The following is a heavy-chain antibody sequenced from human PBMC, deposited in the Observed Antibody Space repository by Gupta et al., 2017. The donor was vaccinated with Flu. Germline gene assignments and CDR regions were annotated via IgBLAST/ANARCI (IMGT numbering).Heavy chain of an antibody. V-gene: IGHV3-74*01. Sequence: KGLVWVSRIKGDESSASYADSVKGRFTISRDNAKNTLYLQMNSLRAEDTAVYYCARDGAGDCSGGSCYSWFDTRGQGTLVTVSS. CDR3: ARDGAGDCSGGSCYSWFDT. D-gene: IGHD2-15*01. CDR2: IKGDESSA. J-gene: IGHJ5*02.